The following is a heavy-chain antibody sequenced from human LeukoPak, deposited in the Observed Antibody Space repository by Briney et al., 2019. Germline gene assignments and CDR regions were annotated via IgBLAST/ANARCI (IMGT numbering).Heavy chain of an antibody. CDR3: ARVRMAAPTYYFDY. J-gene: IGHJ4*02. CDR2: IYYSGST. V-gene: IGHV4-59*01. Sequence: PSETLSLTCTVSGGSISSYYWSWIRQPPGKGLEWIGYIYYSGSTNYNPSLKSRVTISVDTSKNQFSLKLSSVTAADTAVYYCARVRMAAPTYYFDYWGQGTLVTVSS. D-gene: IGHD6-13*01. CDR1: GGSISSYY.